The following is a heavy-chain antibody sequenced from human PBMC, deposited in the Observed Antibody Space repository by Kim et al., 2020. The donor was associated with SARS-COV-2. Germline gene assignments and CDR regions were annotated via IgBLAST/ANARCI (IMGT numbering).Heavy chain of an antibody. D-gene: IGHD3-9*01. Sequence: KFQGRVTITADKSTSTAYMELSSLRSEDTAVYYCARDDDILTGGPYYFDYWGQGTLVTVSS. J-gene: IGHJ4*02. CDR3: ARDDDILTGGPYYFDY. V-gene: IGHV1-69*04.